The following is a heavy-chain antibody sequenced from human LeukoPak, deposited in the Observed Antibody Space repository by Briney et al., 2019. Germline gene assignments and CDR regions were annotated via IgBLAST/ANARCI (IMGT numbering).Heavy chain of an antibody. CDR3: ARGGRNWFDP. CDR2: IYYSGST. V-gene: IGHV4-59*01. Sequence: PSETLSLTCPVSGASISSYYWSWIRQPPGKGLEWIAYIYYSGSTNYNPSLKSRVSISVDTSKNQVSLNLNSVTAADTAVYYCARGGRNWFDPWGQGTLVTVSS. J-gene: IGHJ5*02. CDR1: GASISSYY. D-gene: IGHD3-10*01.